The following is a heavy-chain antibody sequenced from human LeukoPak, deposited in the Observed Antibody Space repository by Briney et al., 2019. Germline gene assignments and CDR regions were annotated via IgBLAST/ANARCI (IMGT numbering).Heavy chain of an antibody. V-gene: IGHV4-61*02. CDR3: ATLRDGYNLGLYNYYMDV. CDR1: GGSISSGSYY. D-gene: IGHD5-24*01. J-gene: IGHJ6*03. CDR2: IYTSGST. Sequence: SETLSLTCTVSGGSISSGSYYWSWIRQPAGKGLEWIGRIYTSGSTYYNPSLKSRVTISVDTSKNQFSLKLSSVTAADAAVYYCATLRDGYNLGLYNYYMDVWGKGTTVTISS.